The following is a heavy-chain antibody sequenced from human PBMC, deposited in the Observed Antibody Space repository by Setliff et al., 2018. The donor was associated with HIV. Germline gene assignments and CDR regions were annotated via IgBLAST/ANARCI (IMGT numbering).Heavy chain of an antibody. CDR3: ARGRITIFGVTYYTKDAFDI. D-gene: IGHD3-3*01. CDR1: GGSISSGTYY. J-gene: IGHJ3*02. Sequence: SETLSLTCTVSGGSISSGTYYWSWIRQPAGKGLEWIGRIYTSGSTNYNPSLKSRVTISVDTSKNQFSLKLSSVTAADTAVYYCARGRITIFGVTYYTKDAFDIWGQGTMVTVSS. V-gene: IGHV4-61*02. CDR2: IYTSGST.